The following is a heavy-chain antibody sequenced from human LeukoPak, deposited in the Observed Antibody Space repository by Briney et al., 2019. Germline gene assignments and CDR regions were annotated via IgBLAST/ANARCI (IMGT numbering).Heavy chain of an antibody. D-gene: IGHD2-15*01. CDR3: AREPRPGYCSGGSCYGIDY. CDR1: SDSISNSAYH. J-gene: IGHJ4*02. Sequence: PSETLSLTCTVSSDSISNSAYHWGWIRQPPGRGLEWIVTIYCNRGTYYNPSLKSRVTISVDTSKNQFSLKLSSVTAADTAVYYCAREPRPGYCSGGSCYGIDYWGQGTLVTVSS. CDR2: IYCNRGT. V-gene: IGHV4-39*07.